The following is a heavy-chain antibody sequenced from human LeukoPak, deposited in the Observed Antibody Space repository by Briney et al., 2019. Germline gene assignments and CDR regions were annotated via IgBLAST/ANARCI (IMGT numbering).Heavy chain of an antibody. V-gene: IGHV1-24*01. CDR2: FDPEDGET. J-gene: IGHJ4*02. Sequence: ASVKVSCKVSGYTLTELSMHWVRQAPGKGLEWMGGFDPEDGETIYAQKFQGRVTMTEDTSTDTAYMELSSLRSEDTAVYYCATGYSGYGGLDYWGQGTLVTASS. D-gene: IGHD5-12*01. CDR3: ATGYSGYGGLDY. CDR1: GYTLTELS.